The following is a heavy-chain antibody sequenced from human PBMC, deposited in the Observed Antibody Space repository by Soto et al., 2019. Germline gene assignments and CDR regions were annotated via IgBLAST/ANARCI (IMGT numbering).Heavy chain of an antibody. J-gene: IGHJ6*02. CDR1: GFSFTHYT. D-gene: IGHD3-3*01. CDR2: ISSSGVYI. Sequence: GGPLRLPCAASGFSFTHYTMNWVRQAPGKGLEWVSAISSSGVYIYYADSVQGRFTISRDNARNSLYLQMDSLGAEDTAVYYCARANYDFWSGSSNYFGMDVWGQGTTVTVSS. CDR3: ARANYDFWSGSSNYFGMDV. V-gene: IGHV3-21*06.